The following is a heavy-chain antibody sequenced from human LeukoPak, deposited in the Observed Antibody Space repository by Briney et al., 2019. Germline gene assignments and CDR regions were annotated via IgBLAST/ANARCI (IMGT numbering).Heavy chain of an antibody. D-gene: IGHD1-7*01. Sequence: GGSLRLSCTASGFTFGDYAMSWVRQAPGKGLEWVGFIRSKAYGGTTEYAASVKGRFTISRDDPKSIAYLQMNSLKTEDTAVYYCTRGRNWNYEHNYYFDYWGQGTLVTVSS. CDR3: TRGRNWNYEHNYYFDY. CDR1: GFTFGDYA. V-gene: IGHV3-49*04. CDR2: IRSKAYGGTT. J-gene: IGHJ4*02.